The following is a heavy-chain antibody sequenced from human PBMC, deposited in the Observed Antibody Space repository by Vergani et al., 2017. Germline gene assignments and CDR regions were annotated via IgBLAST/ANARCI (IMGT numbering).Heavy chain of an antibody. V-gene: IGHV3-74*01. CDR3: ARDGWELLDYFYYMDV. Sequence: VQLVESGGGVVQPGRSLRLSCTASGFTFSNYWMQWVRHAPGKGLMWVSRINSDGDSTSYADSVEGRFTISRDNAKNTLYLQIDSLRAEDTAVYYCARDGWELLDYFYYMDVWGKGTTVTVSS. CDR1: GFTFSNYW. CDR2: INSDGDST. D-gene: IGHD1-26*01. J-gene: IGHJ6*03.